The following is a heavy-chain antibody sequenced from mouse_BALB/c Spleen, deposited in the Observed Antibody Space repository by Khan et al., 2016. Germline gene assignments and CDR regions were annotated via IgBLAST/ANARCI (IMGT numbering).Heavy chain of an antibody. CDR2: IDPANGNT. V-gene: IGHV14-3*02. D-gene: IGHD1-1*01. J-gene: IGHJ2*01. Sequence: EVQLQESGAELVKPGASVKLSCTASGFNIKDTYMHWVKQRPEQGLEWIGRIDPANGNTKYDPKFQGKATITADTSSNTAYLQLSSLTAEDTAVYYCASLLLQDFDYWGQGTTLTVAS. CDR3: ASLLLQDFDY. CDR1: GFNIKDTY.